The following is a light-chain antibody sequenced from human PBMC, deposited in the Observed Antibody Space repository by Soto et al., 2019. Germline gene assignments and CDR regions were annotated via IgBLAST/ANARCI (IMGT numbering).Light chain of an antibody. CDR1: QSVSSSY. CDR2: AAS. V-gene: IGKV3-20*01. CDR3: QYYGNSQGLT. J-gene: IGKJ4*01. Sequence: EIVLTQSPGTLSLSPGERATLSCRASQSVSSSYFAGYQQKPGQAPRLLIYAASSRASGFPDRFSGSGSGTDFTLTISRLEPEDFAVYYCQYYGNSQGLTFGGGTKVEIK.